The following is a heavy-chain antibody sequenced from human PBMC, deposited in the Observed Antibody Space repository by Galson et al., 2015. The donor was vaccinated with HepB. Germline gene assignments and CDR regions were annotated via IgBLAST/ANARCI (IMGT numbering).Heavy chain of an antibody. CDR3: TREGYCSSSSCPEIHYYYVDV. CDR2: IRSKAYGGTT. Sequence: SMRLSCAASGFTFGDYAMSWFRHAPGKGLEGVGFIRSKAYGGTTEYAASVKGRFIVSRDDSKSIAYLQMNSLKTEDTAVYHCTREGYCSSSSCPEIHYYYVDVWGKGTTVTVSS. CDR1: GFTFGDYA. V-gene: IGHV3-49*03. J-gene: IGHJ6*03. D-gene: IGHD2-2*01.